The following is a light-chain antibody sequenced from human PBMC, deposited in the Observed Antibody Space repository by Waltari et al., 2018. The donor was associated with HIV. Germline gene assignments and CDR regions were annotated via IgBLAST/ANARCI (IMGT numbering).Light chain of an antibody. V-gene: IGLV2-14*03. CDR3: CADISGSALV. CDR1: SSDVVDFES. CDR2: DVT. Sequence: QSALTQPASVSGSPGQSITIPCTATSSDVVDFESVSWYQHHPGKAPRLLIYDVTKRPSGVSSSFSGSKSGSTASLTISGLQSEDEADFYCCADISGSALVFGGGTKVTV. J-gene: IGLJ3*02.